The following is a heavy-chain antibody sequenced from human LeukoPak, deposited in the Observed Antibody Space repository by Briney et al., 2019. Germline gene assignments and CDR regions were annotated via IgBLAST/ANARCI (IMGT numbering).Heavy chain of an antibody. CDR3: ARSLGYYDSSGTRGDY. CDR2: ISSDGSNK. Sequence: GGSLRLSCAASGFTFSSYAIHWVRQAPGKGQEWVAVISSDGSNKYYADSVKGRFTISRDNSKNTLYLQMNSLRAEDTAVYYCARSLGYYDSSGTRGDYWGQGTLVTVSS. D-gene: IGHD3-22*01. J-gene: IGHJ4*02. CDR1: GFTFSSYA. V-gene: IGHV3-30-3*01.